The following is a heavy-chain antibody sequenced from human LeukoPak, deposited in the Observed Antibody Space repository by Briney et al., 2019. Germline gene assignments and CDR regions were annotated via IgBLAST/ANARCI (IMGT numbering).Heavy chain of an antibody. Sequence: AASVKVSCKASGGTFSTYSTSWVRQAPGHGLEWMGGVIPVFGTSVYAQKFQDRVTITADESTSTAYMELRSLRSDDTAVYYCARTVTHYYYYMDVWGKGTTVTVSS. D-gene: IGHD4-11*01. V-gene: IGHV1-69*13. J-gene: IGHJ6*03. CDR1: GGTFSTYS. CDR2: VIPVFGTS. CDR3: ARTVTHYYYYMDV.